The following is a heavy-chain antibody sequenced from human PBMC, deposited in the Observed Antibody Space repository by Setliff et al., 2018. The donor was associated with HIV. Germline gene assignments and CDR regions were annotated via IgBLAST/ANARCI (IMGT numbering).Heavy chain of an antibody. CDR1: GASISSSSHH. CDR2: IYYTGST. V-gene: IGHV4-39*01. CDR3: ARIVRWELVATSTFFYYYMDV. Sequence: SETLSLTCTVSGASISSSSHHWAWIRQPPGKGLEYIGNIYYTGSTHHNPSLEGRVATSVDTPKNQFSLKLSSVTAADTAVYYCARIVRWELVATSTFFYYYMDVWGKGTTVTVSS. D-gene: IGHD1-26*01. J-gene: IGHJ6*03.